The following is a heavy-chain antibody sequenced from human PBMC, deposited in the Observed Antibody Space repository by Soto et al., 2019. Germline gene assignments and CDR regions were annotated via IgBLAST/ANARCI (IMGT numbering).Heavy chain of an antibody. D-gene: IGHD6-19*01. J-gene: IGHJ5*02. CDR2: IYWNDDK. CDR3: AHSEPYSSGWYGTNWFDP. Sequence: GSGPTLVNPTQTLTLTCTFSGFSLSTSGVGVGWIRQPPGKALEWLALIYWNDDKRYSPSLKSRLTITKDTSKNQVVLTMTNMDPVDTATYYCAHSEPYSSGWYGTNWFDPWGQGTLVTVSS. V-gene: IGHV2-5*01. CDR1: GFSLSTSGVG.